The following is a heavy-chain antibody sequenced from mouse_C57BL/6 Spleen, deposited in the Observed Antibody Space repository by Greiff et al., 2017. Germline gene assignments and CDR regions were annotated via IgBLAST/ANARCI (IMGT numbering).Heavy chain of an antibody. Sequence: QVQLQQPGAELVKPGASVKLSCKASGYTFTSYWMQWVKQRPGQGLEWIGEIDPSDSYTNYNQKFKGKATLTVDTSSSTAYMQLSSLTSEDSAVYYCARQDYSNYCWGQGTTLTVSS. V-gene: IGHV1-50*01. CDR3: ARQDYSNYC. J-gene: IGHJ2*01. CDR1: GYTFTSYW. CDR2: IDPSDSYT. D-gene: IGHD2-5*01.